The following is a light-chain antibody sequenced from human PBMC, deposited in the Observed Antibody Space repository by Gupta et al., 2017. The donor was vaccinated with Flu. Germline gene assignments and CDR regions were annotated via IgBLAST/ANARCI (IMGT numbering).Light chain of an antibody. CDR2: GKN. CDR3: QCYDNLSDCVL. Sequence: TSSGTWTCSNIGDGHDVEWYQHLPISSPKLLIYGKNNRSSVAPARFSATNYGSPASIAITGLQAEEEADYYSQCYDNLSDCVLFGVGTKPTVL. J-gene: IGLJ3*02. CDR1: CSNIGDGHD. V-gene: IGLV1-40*01.